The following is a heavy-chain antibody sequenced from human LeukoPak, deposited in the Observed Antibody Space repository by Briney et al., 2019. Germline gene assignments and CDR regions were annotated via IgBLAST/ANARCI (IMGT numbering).Heavy chain of an antibody. Sequence: PGRSLRLSCAASGFTFSSYGMHWVRQAPGKGLEWVAVIWYDGSNKYYADSVKGRFTISRDNSKNTLYLQMNSLRAEDTAVYYCARDPPGYCSGGSCWEYFDYWGQGTLVTVSS. J-gene: IGHJ4*02. CDR2: IWYDGSNK. D-gene: IGHD2-15*01. CDR1: GFTFSSYG. CDR3: ARDPPGYCSGGSCWEYFDY. V-gene: IGHV3-33*01.